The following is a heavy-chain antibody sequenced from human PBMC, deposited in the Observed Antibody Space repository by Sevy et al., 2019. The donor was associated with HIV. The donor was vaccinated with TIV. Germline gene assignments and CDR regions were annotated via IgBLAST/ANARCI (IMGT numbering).Heavy chain of an antibody. J-gene: IGHJ4*02. Sequence: GGSLRLSCAASGFTFISYEMNWVRQAPGKGLEWISYISRSGDTKYYAESVKGRFTISRDNAKNSLYLHMNSLRAEDTAVYYCARDRLWDSFNNLDYWGQGTLVTVSS. V-gene: IGHV3-48*03. CDR3: ARDRLWDSFNNLDY. CDR2: ISRSGDTK. D-gene: IGHD3-22*01. CDR1: GFTFISYE.